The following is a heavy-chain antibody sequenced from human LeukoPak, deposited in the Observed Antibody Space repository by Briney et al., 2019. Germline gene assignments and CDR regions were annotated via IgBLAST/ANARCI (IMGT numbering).Heavy chain of an antibody. CDR1: GGSFSSGSYY. V-gene: IGHV4-61*02. D-gene: IGHD3-22*01. Sequence: PSETLSLTCTVSGGSFSSGSYYWSWIRQPAGQGLEYIGRMYTSGSTNYNPSLKSRVTISVDTSKSQFSLRLSSVTAADTAVYYCARAGYYYDSSRALDIWGQGTMVTVSS. CDR2: MYTSGST. CDR3: ARAGYYYDSSRALDI. J-gene: IGHJ3*02.